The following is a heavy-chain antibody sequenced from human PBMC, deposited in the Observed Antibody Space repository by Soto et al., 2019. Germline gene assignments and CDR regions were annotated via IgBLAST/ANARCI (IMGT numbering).Heavy chain of an antibody. D-gene: IGHD6-13*01. Sequence: EAQLVESGGGLVKPGGSLRLSCGASGFTFSNAWMSWVRQAPGKGLEWVGRVKSKTDGGTTDSAEPVKGRFTVSRDDSKNTLYLQMTSLKTEDTGLYYCATGPHNSGWCYYYVMDVWGQGTTVTVS. V-gene: IGHV3-15*01. CDR3: ATGPHNSGWCYYYVMDV. CDR2: VKSKTDGGTT. J-gene: IGHJ6*02. CDR1: GFTFSNAW.